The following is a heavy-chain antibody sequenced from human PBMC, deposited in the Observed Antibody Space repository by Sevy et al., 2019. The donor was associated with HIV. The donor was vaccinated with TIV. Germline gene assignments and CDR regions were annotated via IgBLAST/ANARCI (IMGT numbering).Heavy chain of an antibody. CDR1: GFTFSDYY. V-gene: IGHV3-11*04. Sequence: GGSLRLSCAASGFTFSDYYMSWIRQAPGKGLEWVSYISSSSSTIYYADSVKGRFTISSDNAKNSLYLQMNSLRDEDTAVYYCARDQEVYGDPFDYWGQGTLVTVSS. J-gene: IGHJ4*02. CDR3: ARDQEVYGDPFDY. D-gene: IGHD4-17*01. CDR2: ISSSSSTI.